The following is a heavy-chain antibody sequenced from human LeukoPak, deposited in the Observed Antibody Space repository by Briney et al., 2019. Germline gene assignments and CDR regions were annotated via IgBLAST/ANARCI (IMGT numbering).Heavy chain of an antibody. CDR1: EFPFSSYA. CDR2: IGAGGSYS. V-gene: IGHV3-23*01. CDR3: ARGLSTVNDAFDI. Sequence: PGGSLRLSCAASEFPFSSYAMNWVRQAPGKGLEGVSAIGAGGSYSYYADSVKGRFTISRDNSKTTLYLQMNSLRVEDTAVYYCARGLSTVNDAFDIWGQGTMVTVSS. J-gene: IGHJ3*02. D-gene: IGHD2-2*01.